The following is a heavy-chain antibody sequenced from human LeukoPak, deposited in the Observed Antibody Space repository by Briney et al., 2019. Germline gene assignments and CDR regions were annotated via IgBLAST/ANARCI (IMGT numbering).Heavy chain of an antibody. D-gene: IGHD5-18*01. J-gene: IGHJ4*02. CDR1: GFTVSINS. CDR2: IYSGGNT. Sequence: GGSLRLSCTVSGFTVSINSMSWVRQAPGKGLEWVSFIYSGGNTHYSDSVKGRFTISRDNSKNTLYLQMNSPRAEDTAVYYCARGRGYSYGSIDYWGQGTLVTVSS. V-gene: IGHV3-66*01. CDR3: ARGRGYSYGSIDY.